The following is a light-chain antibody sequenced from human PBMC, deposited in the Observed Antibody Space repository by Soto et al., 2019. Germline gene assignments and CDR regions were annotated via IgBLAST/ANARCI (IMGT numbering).Light chain of an antibody. CDR1: QNIGRF. CDR2: VAS. V-gene: IGKV1-39*01. CDR3: QQSFTTPLT. Sequence: DIQMTQSPSSLSASVGDRVTITCRASQNIGRFLNLHHQKPGKAPNVLINVASTLRSGVPSRFSGSGSGTDFNLTINSLQPEDFATYFCQQSFTTPLTFGGGTKVDIK. J-gene: IGKJ4*01.